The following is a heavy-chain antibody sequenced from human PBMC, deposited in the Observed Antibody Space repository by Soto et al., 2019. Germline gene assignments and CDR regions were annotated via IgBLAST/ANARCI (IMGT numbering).Heavy chain of an antibody. D-gene: IGHD3-16*02. CDR3: AHTPRGPYDYVWGSYR. J-gene: IGHJ4*02. Sequence: QITLKGSGPTLVKPTQTLTLTCTFSGFSLSTSGVGVGWIRQPPGKALEWLALIYWNDDKRYSPSLKSRLTITKDTSKNQVVLTMTNMDPVDTATYYCAHTPRGPYDYVWGSYRWGQGTLVTVSS. V-gene: IGHV2-5*01. CDR1: GFSLSTSGVG. CDR2: IYWNDDK.